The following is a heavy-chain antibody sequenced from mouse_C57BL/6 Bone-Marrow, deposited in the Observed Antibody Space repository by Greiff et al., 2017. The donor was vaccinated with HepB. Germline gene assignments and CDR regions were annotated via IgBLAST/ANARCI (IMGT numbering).Heavy chain of an antibody. Sequence: VQLQQSGPELVKPGASVKISCKASGYAFSSSWMNWVKQRPGKGLEWIGRIYPGDGDTNYNGKFKGKATLTADKSSSTAYMQLSSLTSEDSAVYFCASPYYGSSYWYFDVWGTGTTVTVSS. J-gene: IGHJ1*03. CDR2: IYPGDGDT. CDR1: GYAFSSSW. D-gene: IGHD1-1*01. V-gene: IGHV1-82*01. CDR3: ASPYYGSSYWYFDV.